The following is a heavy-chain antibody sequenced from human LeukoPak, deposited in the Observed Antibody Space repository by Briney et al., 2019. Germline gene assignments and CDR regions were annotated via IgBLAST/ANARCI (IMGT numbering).Heavy chain of an antibody. CDR1: GGSISSSSYY. CDR3: ARRRPRKHYGSGSYGIPFDY. V-gene: IGHV4-39*07. D-gene: IGHD3-10*01. J-gene: IGHJ4*02. CDR2: IHYSGST. Sequence: SETLSLTCTVSGGSISSSSYYWGWIRQPPGKGLEWIGSIHYSGSTNYNPSLKSRVTISVDTSKNQFSLKLSSVTAADTAVYYCARRRPRKHYGSGSYGIPFDYWGQGTLVTVSS.